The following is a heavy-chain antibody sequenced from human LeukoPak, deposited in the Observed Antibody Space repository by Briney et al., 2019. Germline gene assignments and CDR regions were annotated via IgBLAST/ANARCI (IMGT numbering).Heavy chain of an antibody. Sequence: SQTLSLTCAISGDSVSSNSGAWNCITQSPSRGLEWLGRTYYRSKWYYDFAFSVKGRITINPDASRNQFSLQLNSVTPEDTAVYYCSCSPSGSYPDSWGQGTLVAVSS. D-gene: IGHD1-26*01. J-gene: IGHJ4*02. CDR3: SCSPSGSYPDS. V-gene: IGHV6-1*01. CDR1: GDSVSSNSGA. CDR2: TYYRSKWYY.